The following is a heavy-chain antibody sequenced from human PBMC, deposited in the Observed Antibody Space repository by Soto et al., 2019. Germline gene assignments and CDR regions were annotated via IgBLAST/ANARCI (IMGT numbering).Heavy chain of an antibody. CDR2: INHSGTI. CDR3: ARADRTPVASYSLDV. J-gene: IGHJ6*02. Sequence: SETLSLTCAVYGGSFSGYYWTWIRQPPGKGLEWIGEINHSGTINFNPSLKSRLTISLDTSKKHFSLKLSSVTDADTAAYYCARADRTPVASYSLDVWGQGTTVTVSS. CDR1: GGSFSGYY. V-gene: IGHV4-34*01. D-gene: IGHD4-17*01.